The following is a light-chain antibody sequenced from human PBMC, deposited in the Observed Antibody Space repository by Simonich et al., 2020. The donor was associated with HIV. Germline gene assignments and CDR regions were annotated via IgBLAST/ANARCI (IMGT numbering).Light chain of an antibody. J-gene: IGKJ4*01. V-gene: IGKV3-15*01. CDR3: QQYNKWPLT. Sequence: EIVMTQSPATLSVSPVERATLSCSASQSVRSNLAWYQQKLGQAPRLLIYGTSTRATGIPARFSGSGSGTEFTLTITSLQSEDFALYSCQQYNKWPLTFGGGTKVEIK. CDR1: QSVRSN. CDR2: GTS.